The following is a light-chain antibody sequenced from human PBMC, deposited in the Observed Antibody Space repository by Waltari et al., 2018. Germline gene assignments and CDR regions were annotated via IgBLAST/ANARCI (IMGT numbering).Light chain of an antibody. CDR3: SSYTGRVYV. J-gene: IGLJ1*01. V-gene: IGLV2-14*02. Sequence: QSALTPPASVSGSPGQSITIPCTGTRSYVGSYNSVSWYHPHPRKGPKPILYEVNKRPSGVSNRVSGSKSGNTASLTISGLQTEDEADYYCSSYTGRVYVFGTGTKVTVL. CDR2: EVN. CDR1: RSYVGSYNS.